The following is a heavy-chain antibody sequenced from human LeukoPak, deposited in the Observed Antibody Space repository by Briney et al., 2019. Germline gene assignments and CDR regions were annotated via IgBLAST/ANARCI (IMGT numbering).Heavy chain of an antibody. CDR2: IYYRGST. CDR1: GGSISSYY. CDR3: ASFSSGWPFDY. J-gene: IGHJ4*02. Sequence: SETLSLTCTVSGGSISSYYWSWVRQPPGKGLEWIGYIYYRGSTNYNPSLKSRVTISVDTSKNQFSLKLSSVTAADTAVYYCASFSSGWPFDYWGQGTLVTVSS. V-gene: IGHV4-59*01. D-gene: IGHD6-19*01.